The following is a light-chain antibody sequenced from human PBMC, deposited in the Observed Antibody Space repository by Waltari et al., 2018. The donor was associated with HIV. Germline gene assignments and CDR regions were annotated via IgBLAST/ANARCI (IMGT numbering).Light chain of an antibody. CDR3: QQYFDVPVT. Sequence: DIQMSQSPSSLSASVGDRVTITCRASQDIGNFLAWYQQKPGGALKLLLTAASTLETGVPSRFSGSASGTAFTLTINSLQPEDFGTYYCQQYFDVPVTFGQGTKVEIK. CDR1: QDIGNF. J-gene: IGKJ1*01. V-gene: IGKV1-NL1*01. CDR2: AAS.